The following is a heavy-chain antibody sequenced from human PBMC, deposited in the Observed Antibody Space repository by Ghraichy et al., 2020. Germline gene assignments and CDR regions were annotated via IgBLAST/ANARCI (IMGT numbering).Heavy chain of an antibody. V-gene: IGHV4-39*01. CDR2: VIYSGST. CDR1: GDSIGMYTYY. J-gene: IGHJ3*01. CDR3: AIHINNFDFNYDAFDV. Sequence: SETLSLTCTVSGDSIGMYTYYWGWIRQPPGKGLEWIGSVIYSGSTFYNPSLKSRITISVDTSRNQFSLKMTSVTAADTAFYYCAIHINNFDFNYDAFDVWGQGTMVTVSP. D-gene: IGHD1-20*01.